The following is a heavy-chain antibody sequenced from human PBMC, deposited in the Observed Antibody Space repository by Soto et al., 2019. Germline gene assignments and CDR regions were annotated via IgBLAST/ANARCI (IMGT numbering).Heavy chain of an antibody. J-gene: IGHJ4*02. CDR3: AKDVYGSTIYYLDF. CDR2: ISGGGGST. CDR1: GFTFSSYA. Sequence: EVQLLESWGGMVQPGGSLRLSCAASGFTFSSYAMSWVRQAPGKGLEWVSVISGGGGSTYYADSVKGRFTISRDNSQETLYLQMNSLSAEDTAVYYCAKDVYGSTIYYLDFWGQGTLVTVSS. V-gene: IGHV3-23*01. D-gene: IGHD6-13*01.